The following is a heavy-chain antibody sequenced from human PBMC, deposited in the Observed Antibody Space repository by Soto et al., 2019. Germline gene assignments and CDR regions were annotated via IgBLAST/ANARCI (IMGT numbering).Heavy chain of an antibody. CDR3: AKDWQWLVHYYYGMDV. J-gene: IGHJ6*02. V-gene: IGHV3-23*01. D-gene: IGHD6-19*01. Sequence: GGSLRLSCAASGFTFSSYAMSWVRQAPGKGLEWVSAISGSGGSTYYADSVKGRFTISRDNSKNTLYLQMNSLRAEDTAVYYCAKDWQWLVHYYYGMDVWGQVTTVTVSS. CDR2: ISGSGGST. CDR1: GFTFSSYA.